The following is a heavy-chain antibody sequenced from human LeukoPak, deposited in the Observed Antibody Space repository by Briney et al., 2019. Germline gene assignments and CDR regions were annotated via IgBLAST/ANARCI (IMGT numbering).Heavy chain of an antibody. J-gene: IGHJ3*02. CDR3: ARDLYQAFDI. D-gene: IGHD2-2*01. V-gene: IGHV4-59*12. Sequence: TXSLXCTVSGGSINNYYWSWIRQPPGKGLEWIADIYYSGGTKYNPSLKSRVTISVDTSKNQFSLKLSSVTAADTAVYYCARDLYQAFDIWGQGTMVTVSS. CDR2: IYYSGGT. CDR1: GGSINNYY.